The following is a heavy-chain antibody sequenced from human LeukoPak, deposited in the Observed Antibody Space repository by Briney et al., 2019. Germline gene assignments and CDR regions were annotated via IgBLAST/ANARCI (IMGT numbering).Heavy chain of an antibody. CDR3: AKVGGYDWKYGDYAYYFDY. V-gene: IGHV3-23*01. J-gene: IGHJ4*02. CDR2: ISGSGGST. Sequence: GGSLRLSCAASEFTFSSYAMSWVRQAPGKGLEWVSAISGSGGSTYYADSVKGRFTISRDNSKNTLYLQMNSLRAEDTAVYYCAKVGGYDWKYGDYAYYFDYWGQGTLVTASS. CDR1: EFTFSSYA. D-gene: IGHD5-12*01.